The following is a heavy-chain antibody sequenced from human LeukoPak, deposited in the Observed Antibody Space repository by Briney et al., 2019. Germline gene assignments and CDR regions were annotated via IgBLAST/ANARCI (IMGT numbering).Heavy chain of an antibody. Sequence: YPSETLSLPCSVSGGPICSYYGRWLRQPAGRGVEWIGRIYTCGSTNYNPSLKSRVTLSVDTSKNQFSLKLSSVTTADTAVYDCARELDDFWSGATILGAFDIWGQGTMVTVSS. CDR2: IYTCGST. CDR3: ARELDDFWSGATILGAFDI. V-gene: IGHV4-4*07. J-gene: IGHJ3*02. D-gene: IGHD3-3*01. CDR1: GGPICSYY.